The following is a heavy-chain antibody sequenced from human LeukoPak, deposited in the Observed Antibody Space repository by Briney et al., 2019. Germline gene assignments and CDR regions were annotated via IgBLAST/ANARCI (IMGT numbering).Heavy chain of an antibody. J-gene: IGHJ1*01. D-gene: IGHD3-22*01. CDR1: GFTFDTYG. Sequence: GGSLRLSCAASGFTFDTYGMHWVRQAPGKGLEWVAVIWYDGSSKYYADSVKGRFTISRDSSKNTLYLQMNSLRAEDTAVYYCARGPTYYYDSSGYHPEYFQHWGQGTLVTVSS. V-gene: IGHV3-33*01. CDR3: ARGPTYYYDSSGYHPEYFQH. CDR2: IWYDGSSK.